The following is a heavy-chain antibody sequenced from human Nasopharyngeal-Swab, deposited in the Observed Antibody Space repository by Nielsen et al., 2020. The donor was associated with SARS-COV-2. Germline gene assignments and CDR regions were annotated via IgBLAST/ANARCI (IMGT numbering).Heavy chain of an antibody. J-gene: IGHJ4*02. D-gene: IGHD5-18*01. Sequence: SETLSLTCAVYGGSFSGYYWSWIRQPPGKGLEWIGEINHSGSTNYNPSLKSRVTISVDKSKNQFSLKLSSVTAADTAVYYCARGGYSYGPDYWGQGTLVTVSS. CDR1: GGSFSGYY. CDR2: INHSGST. CDR3: ARGGYSYGPDY. V-gene: IGHV4-34*01.